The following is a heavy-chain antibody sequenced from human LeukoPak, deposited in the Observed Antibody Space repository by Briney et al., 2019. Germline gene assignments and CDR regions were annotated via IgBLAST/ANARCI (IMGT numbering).Heavy chain of an antibody. CDR1: GFTFSSSA. CDR2: ITGNGATT. Sequence: PGGSLRLSCAASGFTFSSSAMSWVRQTPGKGLEWVSSITGNGATTYYSDSVKGRFTISRDNSKNTLSLQMNSLRAEDTAVYFCAKECRRVDTAMVRSYYFENWGQGTLVTVSS. CDR3: AKECRRVDTAMVRSYYFEN. D-gene: IGHD5-18*01. J-gene: IGHJ4*02. V-gene: IGHV3-23*01.